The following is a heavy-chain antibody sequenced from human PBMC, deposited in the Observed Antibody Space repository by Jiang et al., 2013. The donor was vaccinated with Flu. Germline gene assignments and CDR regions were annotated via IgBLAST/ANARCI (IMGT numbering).Heavy chain of an antibody. J-gene: IGHJ6*02. CDR1: GFMFSDYY. Sequence: QLLESGGGLVQPGGSLRLSCTASGFMFSDYYISWIRQAPGRGLEWLSYIGSSDVSISYSDSVKGRFTISRDNAKNSVYLQMNSLRAEDTAVYFCARDSAEALVLGGYHYGLDVWGQGTTVTVSS. D-gene: IGHD3-16*01. CDR3: ARDSAEALVLGGYHYGLDV. CDR2: IGSSDVSI. V-gene: IGHV3-11*01.